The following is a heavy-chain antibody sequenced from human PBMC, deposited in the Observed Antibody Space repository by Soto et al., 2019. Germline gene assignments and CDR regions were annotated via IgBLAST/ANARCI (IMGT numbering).Heavy chain of an antibody. CDR2: ISSSSSTI. Sequence: PGGSLRLSCAASGFTFSSCSMNWVRQAPGKGLEWVSYISSSSSTIYYADSVKGRFTISRDNAKNSLYLQMHSLRDGATAVYYCARVKVVTATDFWGQRTLVTVSS. J-gene: IGHJ4*02. D-gene: IGHD2-21*02. CDR3: ARVKVVTATDF. CDR1: GFTFSSCS. V-gene: IGHV3-48*02.